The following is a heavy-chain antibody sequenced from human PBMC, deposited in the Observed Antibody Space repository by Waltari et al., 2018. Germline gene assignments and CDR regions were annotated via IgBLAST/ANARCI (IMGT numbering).Heavy chain of an antibody. Sequence: QVQLQESGPGLVKPSETLSLTCAVSGYSISSGYYWGWIRQPPGKGLEWIGSIYHSGSTSSNPSLKVRVTLPVTTSKTQFSLKLSSVPAADTAVYSCAREKREAMFTYLFDYWGQGTLVTVSS. D-gene: IGHD5-18*01. CDR1: GYSISSGYY. CDR3: AREKREAMFTYLFDY. J-gene: IGHJ4*02. CDR2: IYHSGST. V-gene: IGHV4-38-2*02.